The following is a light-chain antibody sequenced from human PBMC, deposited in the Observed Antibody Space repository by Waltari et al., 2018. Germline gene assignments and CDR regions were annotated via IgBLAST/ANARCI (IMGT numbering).Light chain of an antibody. CDR3: MQSIHWPWT. J-gene: IGKJ1*01. CDR2: KVS. CDR1: QSLVHSDGNTY. Sequence: DVVMTQSPLSLPVTLGQPASIPCKSSQSLVHSDGNTYLNWFHQGPGQSPRRLIYKVSNRDSGVPDRFSGSGSGTDFTLKISRVEAEDVGVYYCMQSIHWPWTFGQGTKVEIK. V-gene: IGKV2-30*02.